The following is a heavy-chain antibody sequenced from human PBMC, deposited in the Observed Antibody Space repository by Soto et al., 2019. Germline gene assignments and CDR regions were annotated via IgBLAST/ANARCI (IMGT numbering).Heavy chain of an antibody. V-gene: IGHV1-24*01. CDR2: FDPEDGEA. Sequence: ASVKVSCKVSGYTLTELSMHWVRQAPGQGLEWMGGFDPEDGEAIYAQKFQGRVTMTEDTSTDTAYMELSSLRSEDTAVYYCAKDLSDTAMVTLGYGMGVWGQGTPVTVSS. CDR1: GYTLTELS. D-gene: IGHD5-18*01. CDR3: AKDLSDTAMVTLGYGMGV. J-gene: IGHJ6*02.